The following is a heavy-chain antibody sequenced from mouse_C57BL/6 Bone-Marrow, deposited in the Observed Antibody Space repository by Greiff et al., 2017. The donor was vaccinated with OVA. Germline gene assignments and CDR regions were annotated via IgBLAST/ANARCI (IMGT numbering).Heavy chain of an antibody. CDR2: IYPSDSET. V-gene: IGHV1-61*01. CDR3: ARRYYGSSYVHWYFDV. D-gene: IGHD1-1*01. Sequence: QVQLQQPGAELVRPGSSVKLSCKASGYTFTSYWMDWVKQRPGQGLEWIGNIYPSDSETHYNQKFKDKATLTVDKSSSTAYMQLSSLTSEDSAVYYCARRYYGSSYVHWYFDVWGTGTTVTVSS. J-gene: IGHJ1*03. CDR1: GYTFTSYW.